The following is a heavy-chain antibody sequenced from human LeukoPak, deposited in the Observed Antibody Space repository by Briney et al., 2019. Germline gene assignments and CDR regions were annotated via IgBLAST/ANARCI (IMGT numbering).Heavy chain of an antibody. CDR3: ARTPGSFVRNWYFDL. J-gene: IGHJ2*01. V-gene: IGHV3-30*12. CDR1: GFTFSNFA. CDR2: IQYDGSIK. Sequence: GGSLRLSCAASGFTFSNFAIHWVRQAPGKGLEWVAFIQYDGSIKYYADSVKGRFTISRDNAKNSLYLQMNSLRAEDTAVYYCARTPGSFVRNWYFDLWGRGTLVTVSS.